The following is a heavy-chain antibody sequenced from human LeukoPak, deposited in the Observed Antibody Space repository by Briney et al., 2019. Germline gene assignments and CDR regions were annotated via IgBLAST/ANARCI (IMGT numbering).Heavy chain of an antibody. CDR1: GGSINSYY. J-gene: IGHJ6*03. V-gene: IGHV4-59*01. D-gene: IGHD3-22*01. CDR3: ARSSEGRYYYDSSGYSYYYYYMDV. CDR2: IHYSGST. Sequence: SETLSLTCTVSGGSINSYYWSWIRQPPGKGLEWIGYIHYSGSTNYNPSLKSRVTISVDTSKNQFSLKLSSVTAADTAVYYCARSSEGRYYYDSSGYSYYYYYMDVWGKGTTVTISS.